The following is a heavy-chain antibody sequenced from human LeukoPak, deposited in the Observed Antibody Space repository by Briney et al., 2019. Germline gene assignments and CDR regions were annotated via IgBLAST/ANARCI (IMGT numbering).Heavy chain of an antibody. J-gene: IGHJ3*01. Sequence: PSETLSLTCTVSGVSISSDDYFRGWVRQPPGKGLEWIGSVYYTGSTYYNAPFKSRVTISIDTSKNQFSLSLSAVTAADTAMYYCAREDAVSSDDAFDLWGQGTMVTVS. D-gene: IGHD6-19*01. CDR3: AREDAVSSDDAFDL. CDR1: GVSISSDDYF. CDR2: VYYTGST. V-gene: IGHV4-39*07.